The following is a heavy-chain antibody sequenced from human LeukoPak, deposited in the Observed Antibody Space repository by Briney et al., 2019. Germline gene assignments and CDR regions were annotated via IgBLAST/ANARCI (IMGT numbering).Heavy chain of an antibody. J-gene: IGHJ4*02. D-gene: IGHD5-18*01. V-gene: IGHV5-51*01. CDR3: PRRHKRGAYSYGVDY. CDR2: ICPGDSDT. Sequence: GESLKISFKGSEYSFTNYWIAWVRQMPGKGLEWMGIICPGDSDTRYSPSFQGQVTISADKSISTAYLQWNSLKASDTAMYYCPRRHKRGAYSYGVDYWGQGTLVTVSS. CDR1: EYSFTNYW.